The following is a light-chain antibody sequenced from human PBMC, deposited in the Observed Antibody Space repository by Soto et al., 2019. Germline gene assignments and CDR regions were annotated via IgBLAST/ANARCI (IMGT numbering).Light chain of an antibody. Sequence: SALTQPPSASGSPGQSVTISCTGTSSDVGGYNYVSWYQQHPGKAPKLMIYEVSKRPSGVPDRFSGSKAGNTASLTGSGLQAEDEADYYCSSYAGSNSYVVFGGGTKLTVL. V-gene: IGLV2-8*01. J-gene: IGLJ2*01. CDR2: EVS. CDR1: SSDVGGYNY. CDR3: SSYAGSNSYVV.